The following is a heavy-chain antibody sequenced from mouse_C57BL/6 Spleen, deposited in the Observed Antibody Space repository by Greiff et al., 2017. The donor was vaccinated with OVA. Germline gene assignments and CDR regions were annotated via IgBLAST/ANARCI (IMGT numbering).Heavy chain of an antibody. Sequence: VQLQQPGAELVMPGASVKLSCKASGYTFTSYWMHWVKQRPGQGLEWIGEIDPSDSYTNYNQKFKGKSTLTVDKSSSTAYMQLSSLTSEDSAVYYCATYYYGSSYGFAYWGQGTLVTVSA. CDR3: ATYYYGSSYGFAY. D-gene: IGHD1-1*01. V-gene: IGHV1-69*01. J-gene: IGHJ3*01. CDR1: GYTFTSYW. CDR2: IDPSDSYT.